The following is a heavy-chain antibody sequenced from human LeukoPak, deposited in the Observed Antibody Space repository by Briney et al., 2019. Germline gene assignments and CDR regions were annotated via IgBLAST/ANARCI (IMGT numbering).Heavy chain of an antibody. CDR2: IHSDGST. CDR3: ATRCTSSRCYFF. V-gene: IGHV3-66*01. D-gene: IGHD2-2*01. CDR1: GFTVSNKY. Sequence: GRSLRLSCATSGFTVSNKYMTWVRQAPGKGLEWVSVIHSDGSTYYADSVRGRFTISRDNTKNTLWLQMNTLRAEDTAIYYCATRCTSSRCYFFWGPGTLVTVSS. J-gene: IGHJ4*02.